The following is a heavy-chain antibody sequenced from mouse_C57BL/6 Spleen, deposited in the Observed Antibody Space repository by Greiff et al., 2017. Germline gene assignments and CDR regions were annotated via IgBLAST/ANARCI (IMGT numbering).Heavy chain of an antibody. D-gene: IGHD2-3*01. Sequence: VQLQQSGAELAKPGASVKLSCKASGYTFTSYWMHWVKQRPGQGLEWIGYINPSSGYTKYNQKFKDKATLTADKSSSTAYMQLSSLTYEYSAVYYCARRSDGYFYAMDYWGQGTSVTVSS. CDR2: INPSSGYT. V-gene: IGHV1-7*01. CDR3: ARRSDGYFYAMDY. CDR1: GYTFTSYW. J-gene: IGHJ4*01.